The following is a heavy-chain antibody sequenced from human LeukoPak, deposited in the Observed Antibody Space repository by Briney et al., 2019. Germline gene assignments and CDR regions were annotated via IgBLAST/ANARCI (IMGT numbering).Heavy chain of an antibody. D-gene: IGHD1-26*01. CDR3: ARENGGSYYFDY. V-gene: IGHV1-69*04. Sequence: GASVKVSCKASGGTFSSYAISWVRQAPGQGLEWMGRIIPILGIANYAQKFQGRVTITADKSTSTAYMELSSLRSEDTAVYYCARENGGSYYFDYWGQGTLVTVSS. CDR1: GGTFSSYA. CDR2: IIPILGIA. J-gene: IGHJ4*02.